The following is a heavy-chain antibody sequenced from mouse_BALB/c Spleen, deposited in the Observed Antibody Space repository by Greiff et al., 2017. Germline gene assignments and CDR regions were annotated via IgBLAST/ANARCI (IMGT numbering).Heavy chain of an antibody. D-gene: IGHD1-1*01. CDR1: GFTFSSFG. Sequence: EVKLVESGGGLVQPGGSRKLSCAASGFTFSSFGMHWVRQAPEKGLEWVAYISSGSSTIYYADTVKGRFTISRDNPKNTLFLQMTSLRSEDTAMYYCARDYYGSSYYAMDYWGQGTSVTVSS. V-gene: IGHV5-17*02. J-gene: IGHJ4*01. CDR3: ARDYYGSSYYAMDY. CDR2: ISSGSSTI.